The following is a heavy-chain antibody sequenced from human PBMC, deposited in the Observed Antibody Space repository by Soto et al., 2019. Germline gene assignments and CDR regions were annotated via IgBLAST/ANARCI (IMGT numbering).Heavy chain of an antibody. J-gene: IGHJ4*02. Sequence: ASIKVYCRASGYTFTGYYMHWVRQAPGQVLEWMGWINPNSGGTNYAQKLQGRVTMTRDTSISTAYMELSRLRSDDTAVYYCATRYYDSSGYYSFDYWGQGTLVTVSS. CDR2: INPNSGGT. CDR1: GYTFTGYY. V-gene: IGHV1-2*02. CDR3: ATRYYDSSGYYSFDY. D-gene: IGHD3-22*01.